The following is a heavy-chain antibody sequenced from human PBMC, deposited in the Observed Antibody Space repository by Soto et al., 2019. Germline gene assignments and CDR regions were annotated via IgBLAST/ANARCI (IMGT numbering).Heavy chain of an antibody. Sequence: ASVKVSCKASGYTFTSYAMHWVRQAPGQRLEWIGWINAGNGNTKYSQKFQGRVTITRDTSASTAYMELSSLRSEDTAVYYCARGEGQQLAPTLDWFDPWGQGTLVTVSS. CDR2: INAGNGNT. CDR1: GYTFTSYA. CDR3: ARGEGQQLAPTLDWFDP. D-gene: IGHD6-13*01. J-gene: IGHJ5*02. V-gene: IGHV1-3*01.